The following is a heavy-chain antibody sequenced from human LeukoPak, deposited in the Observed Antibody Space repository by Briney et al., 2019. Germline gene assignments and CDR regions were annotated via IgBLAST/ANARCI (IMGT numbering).Heavy chain of an antibody. CDR2: IYNSGNT. CDR3: AREVIYGAFDI. Sequence: GGSLRLSXAASGFTVSSNYMSSVRQAPGKGLEWVSVIYNSGNTYYADSVKGRFTISRDNSKNTLYLQMSSLRAEDTAVYYCAREVIYGAFDIWGQGAMVTVSS. J-gene: IGHJ3*02. V-gene: IGHV3-53*01. CDR1: GFTVSSNY. D-gene: IGHD2/OR15-2a*01.